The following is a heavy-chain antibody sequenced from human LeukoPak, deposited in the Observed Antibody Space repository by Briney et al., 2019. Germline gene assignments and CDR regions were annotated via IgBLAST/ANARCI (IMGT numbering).Heavy chain of an antibody. V-gene: IGHV3-64*01. CDR2: ISTDGSST. D-gene: IGHD6-19*01. CDR1: GFMFSDYA. J-gene: IGHJ4*02. CDR3: ARDRAYGSRGWFFDYYDY. Sequence: GGSLRLSCVASGFMFSDYAMHWVRQAPGKGLEYVSAISTDGSSTFHANSVKGRFTISRDNSKNTLYLQMGSLRAEDMAVYYCARDRAYGSRGWFFDYYDYWGQGTLVTVFS.